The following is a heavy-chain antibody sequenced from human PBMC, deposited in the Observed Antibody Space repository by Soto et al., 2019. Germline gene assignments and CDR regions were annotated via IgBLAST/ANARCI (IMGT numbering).Heavy chain of an antibody. D-gene: IGHD1-26*01. CDR1: GFSLTTDRVG. J-gene: IGHJ4*02. CDR3: AHAYGGRSLY. Sequence: QITLKESGPTLVKPTQTLTLTCTFSGFSLTTDRVGVGWIRQPPGEALEWLAVIYWDDSKTYRPSLESRLTITKDTSKIQVALTVTSMDSLDTATYYCAHAYGGRSLYWGQGTLVTVSS. CDR2: IYWDDSK. V-gene: IGHV2-5*02.